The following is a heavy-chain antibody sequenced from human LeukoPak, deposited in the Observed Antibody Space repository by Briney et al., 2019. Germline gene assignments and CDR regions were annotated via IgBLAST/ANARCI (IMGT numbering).Heavy chain of an antibody. CDR1: GFTFSSYS. J-gene: IGHJ4*02. Sequence: GGSLRLSCAASGFTFSSYSMNWVRQAPGKGLEWVSYISSSSSTIYYADSVEGRFTISRDNAKNSLYLQMNSLRAEDTAVYYCARDTHGTGFDYWGQGTLVTVSS. CDR2: ISSSSSTI. V-gene: IGHV3-48*01. CDR3: ARDTHGTGFDY. D-gene: IGHD3-10*01.